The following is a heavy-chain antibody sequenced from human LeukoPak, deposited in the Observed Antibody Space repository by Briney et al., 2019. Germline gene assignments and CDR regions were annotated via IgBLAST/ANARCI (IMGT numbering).Heavy chain of an antibody. V-gene: IGHV3-23*01. CDR2: ISGSGGST. Sequence: GGSLRLSCAASGFTFSSYSMSWVRQAPRKGLEWVSSISGSGGSTYYADSVKGRFTISRDNSKNTLYLQMNTLRAEDTAVYYCAKDGVIFAAHSYHMDVWGKGTTVTVSS. CDR1: GFTFSSYS. D-gene: IGHD3/OR15-3a*01. J-gene: IGHJ6*03. CDR3: AKDGVIFAAHSYHMDV.